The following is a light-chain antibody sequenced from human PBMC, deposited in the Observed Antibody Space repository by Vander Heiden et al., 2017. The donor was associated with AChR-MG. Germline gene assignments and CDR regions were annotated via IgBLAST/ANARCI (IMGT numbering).Light chain of an antibody. J-gene: IGKJ1*01. CDR2: AAS. V-gene: IGKV1-8*01. Sequence: AIRITQSPSSLSASTGDRVTITCRASQGISSYLAWYQQKPGKAPKLLIYAASTLQSGVPSRFSGSGSGTDFTLTISCLQSEDFATYYCQHEDSYPWTFGQGTKVEIK. CDR1: QGISSY. CDR3: QHEDSYPWT.